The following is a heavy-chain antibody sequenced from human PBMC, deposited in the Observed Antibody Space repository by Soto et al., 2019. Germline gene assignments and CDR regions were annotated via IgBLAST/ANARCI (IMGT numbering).Heavy chain of an antibody. Sequence: ASVKVSCKASGYTFTSYGISWVRQAPGQGLEWMGWISAYNGNTNYAQKLQGRVTMTTDTSTSTAYMELRSLRSDDTAVYYCATLVVPAAIANYYYYMDVWGKGTTVTVSS. J-gene: IGHJ6*03. D-gene: IGHD2-2*02. CDR1: GYTFTSYG. CDR3: ATLVVPAAIANYYYYMDV. V-gene: IGHV1-18*01. CDR2: ISAYNGNT.